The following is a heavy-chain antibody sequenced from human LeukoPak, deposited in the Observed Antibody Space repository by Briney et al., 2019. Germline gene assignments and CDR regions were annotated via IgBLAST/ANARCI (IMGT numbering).Heavy chain of an antibody. Sequence: PSETLSLTCTVSGGSISSYYWSWIRQPPGKGLEWIGYIYYSGSTNYNPSLKSRVTISVDTSKNQFSLKLSSVTAADTAVYYCARDGRGLGFYYYYMDVWGKGTTVTISS. CDR2: IYYSGST. CDR3: ARDGRGLGFYYYYMDV. J-gene: IGHJ6*03. CDR1: GGSISSYY. V-gene: IGHV4-59*12.